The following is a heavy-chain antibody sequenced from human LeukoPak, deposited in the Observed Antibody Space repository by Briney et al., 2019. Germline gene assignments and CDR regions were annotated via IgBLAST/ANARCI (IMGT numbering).Heavy chain of an antibody. V-gene: IGHV3-21*01. J-gene: IGHJ4*02. D-gene: IGHD1-7*01. CDR3: ARETSGITGTTSY. CDR2: ISSSSSYI. Sequence: GESLKISCAASGFTFSSYSMNWVRQAPGKGLEWVSSISSSSSYIYYADSVKGRFTISRDNAKNSLYLQMNSLRAEDTAVYYCARETSGITGTTSYWGQGTLVTVSS. CDR1: GFTFSSYS.